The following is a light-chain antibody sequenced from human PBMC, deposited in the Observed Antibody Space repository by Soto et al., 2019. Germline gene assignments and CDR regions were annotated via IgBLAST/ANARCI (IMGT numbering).Light chain of an antibody. J-gene: IGKJ2*01. CDR1: QSVSSTY. Sequence: EIVLTQSPGTLSLSPGERATLSCRASQSVSSTYLAWYQQKPGQAPGLLIYGASNRATGIPDRFSGSGSGTDFTLTISRLEPEDFAVYYCQQYGSSLYTFGQGTNLEIK. CDR3: QQYGSSLYT. CDR2: GAS. V-gene: IGKV3-20*01.